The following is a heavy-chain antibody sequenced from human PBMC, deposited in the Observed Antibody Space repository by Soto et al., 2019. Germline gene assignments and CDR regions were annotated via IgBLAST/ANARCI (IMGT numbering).Heavy chain of an antibody. V-gene: IGHV3-30*18. Sequence: PGGSLRLSCAASGFTFSSYGMHWVRQAPGKGLEWVAVISYDGSNKYYADSVKGRFTISRDNSKNTLYLQMNSLRAEDTAVYYCAKDHHISIAAAGNTFDYWGQGTLVTVSS. CDR3: AKDHHISIAAAGNTFDY. CDR2: ISYDGSNK. J-gene: IGHJ4*02. CDR1: GFTFSSYG. D-gene: IGHD6-13*01.